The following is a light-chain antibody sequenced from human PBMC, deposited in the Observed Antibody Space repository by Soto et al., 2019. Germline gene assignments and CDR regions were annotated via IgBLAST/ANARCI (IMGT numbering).Light chain of an antibody. V-gene: IGKV3-20*01. Sequence: EIVLTQSPGTLSLSPGERATLSCRASQSVTSSYLAWYQQKPGQAPRLLIYDASTRAAGIPDRFSGSGSGTDFTLTISRLEPEDFAVYYCQQYGSSPPWTFGQGTKVDI. CDR3: QQYGSSPPWT. CDR2: DAS. CDR1: QSVTSSY. J-gene: IGKJ1*01.